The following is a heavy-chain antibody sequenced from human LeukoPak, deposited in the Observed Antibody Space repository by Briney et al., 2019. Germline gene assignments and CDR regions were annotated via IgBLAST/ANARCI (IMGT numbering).Heavy chain of an antibody. CDR1: GGSINTYY. V-gene: IGHV4-59*01. D-gene: IGHD3-16*01. CDR2: IYSRGST. Sequence: PSETLSLTCTVSGGSINTYYWGWIRQTPGKGLEWIGYIYSRGSTNYNPSLKSRVTISVDTSKNQFSLKLTPVTAADTAVYYCARGFDDYVFLFVYEFGGREILVPVSS. J-gene: IGHJ4*02. CDR3: ARGFDDYVFLFVYEF.